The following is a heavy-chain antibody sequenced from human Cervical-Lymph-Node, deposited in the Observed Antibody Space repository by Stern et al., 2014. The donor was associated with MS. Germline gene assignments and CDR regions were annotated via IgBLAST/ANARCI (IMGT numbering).Heavy chain of an antibody. V-gene: IGHV3-30*18. CDR1: GFIFKNYG. D-gene: IGHD1-26*01. J-gene: IGHJ5*02. CDR2: ISCDGSDK. CDR3: AKAVGAHNWFDP. Sequence: VQLVESGGGVVQPGRSLRLSCAASGFIFKNYGMHWVRQAPGKGLEWVAVISCDGSDKYYADSVKGRFTISRDNSKNTLYLQMSSLKSEDMAVYYCAKAVGAHNWFDPWGQGTLVTVSS.